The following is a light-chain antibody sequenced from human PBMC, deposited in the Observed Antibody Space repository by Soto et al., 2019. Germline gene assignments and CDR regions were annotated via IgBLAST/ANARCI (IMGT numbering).Light chain of an antibody. CDR3: QQYNSYPPT. CDR2: GAS. Sequence: DLQMTQSPSSLSASVGDRVIITCRARQGISSWLAWYQQKPEKASRSLIYGASSLQSGVPSRFSGSGSGTDFTLTISSLQPEDFATYYCQQYNSYPPTFGGGTKVEIK. V-gene: IGKV1D-16*02. J-gene: IGKJ4*01. CDR1: QGISSW.